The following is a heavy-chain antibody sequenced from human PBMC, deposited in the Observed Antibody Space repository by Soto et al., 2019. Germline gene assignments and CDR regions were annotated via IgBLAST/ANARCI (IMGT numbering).Heavy chain of an antibody. D-gene: IGHD6-19*01. CDR2: IYYSGST. J-gene: IGHJ5*02. V-gene: IGHV4-39*01. CDR1: GGSISSSSYY. Sequence: SETLSLTCTVSGGSISSSSYYWGWIRQPPGKGLEWIGSIYYSGSTYYNPSLKSRVTISVDTSKNQFSLKLSSVTAADTAVYYCARLPAGSSGWYGWFDPWGQGTLVTVSS. CDR3: ARLPAGSSGWYGWFDP.